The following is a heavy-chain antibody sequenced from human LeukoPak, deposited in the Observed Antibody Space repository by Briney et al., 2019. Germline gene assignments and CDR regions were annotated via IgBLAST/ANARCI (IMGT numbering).Heavy chain of an antibody. D-gene: IGHD3-22*01. Sequence: GASVKVSCKASGGTFSSYAISWVRQAPGQGLEWMGGIIPIFGTANYAQKFQGRVTITADESTSTAYMELSSLRSEDTAVYYCARAYYYDSSGPFFDYWGQGTLVTVSS. CDR2: IIPIFGTA. CDR1: GGTFSSYA. V-gene: IGHV1-69*13. J-gene: IGHJ4*02. CDR3: ARAYYYDSSGPFFDY.